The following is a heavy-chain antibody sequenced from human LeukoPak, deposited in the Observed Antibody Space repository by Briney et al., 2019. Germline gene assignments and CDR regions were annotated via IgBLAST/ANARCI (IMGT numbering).Heavy chain of an antibody. V-gene: IGHV1-69*05. Sequence: ASVKVSCKASGGTLRSYAISWVRQAPGHGLEWMGGIIPIFGTANYAQKFQGRVTITTDESTSTAYMELSSLRSEDTAVLYCATETGDSRRASIWYYYYIDNWGKGTTVTVSS. J-gene: IGHJ6*03. D-gene: IGHD6-13*01. CDR1: GGTLRSYA. CDR3: ATETGDSRRASIWYYYYIDN. CDR2: IIPIFGTA.